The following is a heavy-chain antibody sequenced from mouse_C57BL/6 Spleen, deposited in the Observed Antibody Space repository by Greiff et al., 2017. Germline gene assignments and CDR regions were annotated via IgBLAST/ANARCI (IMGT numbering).Heavy chain of an antibody. D-gene: IGHD4-1*01. CDR3: ARGNWEGYFDY. V-gene: IGHV3-6*01. Sequence: ESGPGLVKPSQSLSLTCSVTGYSITSGYYWNWIRQFPGNKLEWMGYISYDGSNNYNPSLKNRISITRDTSKNQFFLKLNSVTTEDTATYYCARGNWEGYFDYWGQGTTLTVSS. CDR1: GYSITSGYY. J-gene: IGHJ2*01. CDR2: ISYDGSN.